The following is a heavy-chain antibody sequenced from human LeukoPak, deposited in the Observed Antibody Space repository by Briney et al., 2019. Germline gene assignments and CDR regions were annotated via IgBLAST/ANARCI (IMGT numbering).Heavy chain of an antibody. CDR3: ARTEGIAAASRGFYY. Sequence: PGGPLRLSCAASGFTFSSYAMHWVRQAPGKGLEWVAVISYDGSNKYYADSVKGRFTISRDNSKNTLYLQMNSLRAEDTAVYYCARTEGIAAASRGFYYWGQGTLVTVSS. CDR1: GFTFSSYA. CDR2: ISYDGSNK. J-gene: IGHJ4*02. D-gene: IGHD6-13*01. V-gene: IGHV3-30*04.